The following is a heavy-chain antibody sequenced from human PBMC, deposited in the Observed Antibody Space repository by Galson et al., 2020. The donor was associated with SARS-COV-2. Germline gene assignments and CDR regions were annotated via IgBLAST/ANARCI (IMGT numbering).Heavy chain of an antibody. Sequence: SQTLSLTCTVSGDSISSNSYYWGWIRLPPGKGLEWIGTIYYGGSTFYNPSLKSRVTISLDTSKKQVSLKLNSLTAADTAVYYCAMAKCRTLARACGSPGDYWGQGTLVTVSS. D-gene: IGHD5-12*01. J-gene: IGHJ4*02. V-gene: IGHV4-39*07. CDR1: GDSISSNSYY. CDR2: IYYGGST. CDR3: AMAKCRTLARACGSPGDY.